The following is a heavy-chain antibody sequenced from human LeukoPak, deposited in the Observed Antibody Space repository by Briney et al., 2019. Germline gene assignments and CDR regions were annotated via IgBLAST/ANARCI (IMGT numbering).Heavy chain of an antibody. V-gene: IGHV3-23*01. CDR3: ASLDYFDSSDYGDY. CDR1: GFTFSSYA. CDR2: ISGSGGST. Sequence: PGGSLRLSCAASGFTFSSYAITWVRQAPGKGLEWVSAISGSGGSTYYTDSVTGRFTISRDNSKNTLYLQMNSLRAEDTALYYCASLDYFDSSDYGDYWGQGTLVTVSS. D-gene: IGHD3-22*01. J-gene: IGHJ4*02.